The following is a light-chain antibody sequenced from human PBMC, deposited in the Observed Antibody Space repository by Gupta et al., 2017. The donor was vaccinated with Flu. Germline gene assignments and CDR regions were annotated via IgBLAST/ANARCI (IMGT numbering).Light chain of an antibody. CDR2: DVS. V-gene: IGLV2-11*01. CDR1: SSDVGGDNY. Sequence: SALPQPGSVSGSPVQSVTSSCTGTSSDVGGDNYVSWYQQHPGKAPKIMIYDVSQRPAGVPGRFSGSKSGNTASLTISGREEEEEADYYGSAYAGSDTCVFGTGTKATV. CDR3: SAYAGSDTCV. J-gene: IGLJ1*01.